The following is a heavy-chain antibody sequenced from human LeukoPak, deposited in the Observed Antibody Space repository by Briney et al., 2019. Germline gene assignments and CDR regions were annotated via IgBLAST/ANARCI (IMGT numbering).Heavy chain of an antibody. CDR2: MWYDGSNK. J-gene: IGHJ4*02. CDR1: GFTFSGSG. Sequence: GGSLSLSCAASGFTFSGSGLHWVRQAPGKGLEWVAVMWYDGSNKYYADSVKGRFTISRDDSKNTLYLQMNSLRAEDTAMYYCARGLPPVMKYYFDYWGQGTLVTVSS. CDR3: ARGLPPVMKYYFDY. D-gene: IGHD4-11*01. V-gene: IGHV3-33*08.